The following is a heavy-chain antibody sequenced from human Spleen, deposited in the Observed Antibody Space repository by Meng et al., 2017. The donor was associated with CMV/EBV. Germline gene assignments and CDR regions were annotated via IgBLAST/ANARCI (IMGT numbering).Heavy chain of an antibody. D-gene: IGHD1-26*01. CDR3: ARGPYTGSYEHLND. CDR1: GVTFSRYA. CDR2: IILFMGRA. V-gene: IGHV1-69*06. Sequence: SGVTFSRYAISRVRQAPGQGLEWMGGIILFMGRAEYTAKFQGRRTITGDNPTSAVYMELSSLRSDDTAVYYCARGPYTGSYEHLNDWGQGTLVTVSS. J-gene: IGHJ4*02.